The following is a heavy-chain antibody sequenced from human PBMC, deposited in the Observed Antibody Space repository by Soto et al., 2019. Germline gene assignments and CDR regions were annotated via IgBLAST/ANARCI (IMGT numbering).Heavy chain of an antibody. J-gene: IGHJ4*02. D-gene: IGHD3-16*02. CDR2: ISGSGGST. Sequence: GGSLRLSCAASGFTFSSYAMSWVRQAPGKGLEWVSAISGSGGSTYYADSVKGRFTISRDNSKNTLYLQMNSLRAEDTAVYYCAKVRSKGVIVMTYFDYWGQGTLVTVSS. CDR3: AKVRSKGVIVMTYFDY. CDR1: GFTFSSYA. V-gene: IGHV3-23*01.